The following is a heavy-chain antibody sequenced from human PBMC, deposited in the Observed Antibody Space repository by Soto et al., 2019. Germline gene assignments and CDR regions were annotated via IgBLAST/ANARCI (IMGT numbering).Heavy chain of an antibody. CDR2: ISSDGSKK. CDR3: ARALASWFGELLS. D-gene: IGHD3-10*01. V-gene: IGHV3-30*03. CDR1: GFTFSDYA. J-gene: IGHJ6*02. Sequence: QVQLVQSGGGVVQRGGSLRLSCAASGFTFSDYAMHWVRQAPGKGLAWVAVISSDGSKKDSGDSVKGRFSISRDNSKNILYLQMNNLRPEDTAVYYCARALASWFGELLSWSHGTSVTVS.